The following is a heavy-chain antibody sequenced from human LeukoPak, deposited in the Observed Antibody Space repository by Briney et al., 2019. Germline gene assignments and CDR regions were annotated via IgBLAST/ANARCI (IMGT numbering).Heavy chain of an antibody. J-gene: IGHJ3*02. D-gene: IGHD6-13*01. V-gene: IGHV4-61*02. CDR3: ARDEVKGSSWYPTHVGAFDI. Sequence: SETLSLTCTVSGGSISSGSYYWSWIRQPAGKGLEWIGRIYTSGSTNYNPSLKSRVTISVDTSKNQFSLKLSSVTAADTAVYYCARDEVKGSSWYPTHVGAFDIWGQGTMVTVSS. CDR2: IYTSGST. CDR1: GGSISSGSYY.